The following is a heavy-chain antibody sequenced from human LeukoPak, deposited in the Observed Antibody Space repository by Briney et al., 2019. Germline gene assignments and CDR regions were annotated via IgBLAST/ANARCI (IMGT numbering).Heavy chain of an antibody. CDR1: GYTFTSYD. V-gene: IGHV1-8*03. CDR2: MNPNSGNT. D-gene: IGHD3-22*01. Sequence: ASVKVSCKASGYTFTSYDINWVRQATGQGLEWMGWMNPNSGNTGYAQKFQGRVTITRDTSASTAYMELSSLRSEDTAVYYCARPPTDYDSSGYYGYFDLWGRGTLVTVSS. CDR3: ARPPTDYDSSGYYGYFDL. J-gene: IGHJ2*01.